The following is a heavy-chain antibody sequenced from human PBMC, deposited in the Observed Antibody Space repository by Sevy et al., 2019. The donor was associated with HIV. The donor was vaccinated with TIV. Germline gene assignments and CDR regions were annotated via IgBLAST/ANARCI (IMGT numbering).Heavy chain of an antibody. V-gene: IGHV3-11*06. J-gene: IGHJ4*02. Sequence: GGSLRLSCAASGFSFSDYYMTWIRQAPGKGLEWASYISSGSRYTNYADSVKGRFAISRDNAENSLYLQMSSLRAEDTAVYYCARVRVVAADYYFDYWGQGTLVTVSS. CDR2: ISSGSRYT. CDR3: ARVRVVAADYYFDY. D-gene: IGHD6-13*01. CDR1: GFSFSDYY.